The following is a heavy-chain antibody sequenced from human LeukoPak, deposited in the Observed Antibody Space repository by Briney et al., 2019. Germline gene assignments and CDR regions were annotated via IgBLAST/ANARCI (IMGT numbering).Heavy chain of an antibody. V-gene: IGHV4-59*01. Sequence: SETLSLTCTVSGGSISSYYWSWIRQPPGKGLEWIGYIYYTGSTSYNPSLKSLVSISSDTSKNQFSLELSSVTAADTAVYYCARLKATVSIHAYFDSWGQGTLVTVSS. CDR1: GGSISSYY. D-gene: IGHD4-17*01. J-gene: IGHJ4*02. CDR3: ARLKATVSIHAYFDS. CDR2: IYYTGST.